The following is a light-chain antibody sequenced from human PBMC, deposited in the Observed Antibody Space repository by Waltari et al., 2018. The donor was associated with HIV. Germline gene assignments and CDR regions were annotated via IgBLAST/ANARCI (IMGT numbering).Light chain of an antibody. V-gene: IGKV3-15*01. CDR2: LTS. Sequence: EIVMTQSPDTLSVSPVDRVTLSCTSSLSVSSNLAWYQQKPGQAPRTLLYLTSSRDIGIPARFSGGGSGTEFTLTISSLQSEDVAVYYCQQYKNWPFTFGPGTKLDVK. J-gene: IGKJ3*01. CDR3: QQYKNWPFT. CDR1: LSVSSN.